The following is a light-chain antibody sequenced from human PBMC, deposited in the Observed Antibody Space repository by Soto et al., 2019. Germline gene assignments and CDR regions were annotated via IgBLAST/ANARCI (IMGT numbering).Light chain of an antibody. Sequence: LTQPPSASGSPGQSVTISCAGTSSDVGGYNYVSWYQQYPGKVPKLMIYEVSERPSGVPDRFSGSKSGNTAFLTVSGLQAEDEADYYSHSYADTAYVFGTGTKVTVL. CDR3: HSYADTAYV. V-gene: IGLV2-8*01. CDR1: SSDVGGYNY. J-gene: IGLJ1*01. CDR2: EVS.